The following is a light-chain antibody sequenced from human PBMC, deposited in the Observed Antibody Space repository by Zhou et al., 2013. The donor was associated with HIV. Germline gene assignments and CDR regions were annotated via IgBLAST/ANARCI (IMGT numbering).Light chain of an antibody. CDR1: QSVNSH. V-gene: IGKV3-15*01. Sequence: EIVLTQSPATLSVSPGERVTLSCRASQSVNSHLAWYQQKPGQAPRLLIYGPSTRATGVPVRFSGGGSGTEFTLIIGSLQSEDFAVYYCQQYKKWPSVTFGGGTKVEIK. CDR2: GPS. J-gene: IGKJ4*01. CDR3: QQYKKWPSVT.